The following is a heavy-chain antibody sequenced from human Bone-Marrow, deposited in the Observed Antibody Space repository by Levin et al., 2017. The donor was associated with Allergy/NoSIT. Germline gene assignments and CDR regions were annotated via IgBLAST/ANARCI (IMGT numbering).Heavy chain of an antibody. J-gene: IGHJ4*02. CDR1: GDSVSSTTGS. V-gene: IGHV6-1*01. CDR2: TYYRSKWYN. Sequence: PSQTLSLPCAISGDSVSSTTGSWNWVRQSPSRGLEWLGRTYYRSKWYNDSALSVKSRIIIDPDTSKNQFSLQLTSVTPEDTAVYFCTRDFDSWGQGTLVTVSS. CDR3: TRDFDS.